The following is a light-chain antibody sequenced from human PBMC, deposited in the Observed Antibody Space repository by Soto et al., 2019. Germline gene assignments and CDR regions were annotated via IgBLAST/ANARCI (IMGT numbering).Light chain of an antibody. V-gene: IGKV3-20*01. J-gene: IGKJ4*01. CDR2: GAS. CDR3: QQYGSSPA. Sequence: EIVLTQSPGTLSLSPGERATLSCRASQSVSSSYLAWYHQKPGQAPRLLIYGASSRATDIPDRFSGSGSGTDFTLTISRLEPEDFAVYYCQQYGSSPAFGGGTKVEIK. CDR1: QSVSSSY.